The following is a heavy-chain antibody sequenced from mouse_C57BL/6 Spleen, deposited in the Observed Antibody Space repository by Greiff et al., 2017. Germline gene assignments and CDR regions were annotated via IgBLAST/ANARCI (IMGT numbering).Heavy chain of an antibody. CDR3: ARHRELGRGDYFDY. J-gene: IGHJ2*01. D-gene: IGHD4-1*01. CDR2: ISSGGSYT. CDR1: GFTFSSYG. V-gene: IGHV5-6*01. Sequence: QLVESGGDLVKPGGSLKLSCAASGFTFSSYGMSWVRQTPDKRLEWVATISSGGSYTYYPDSVKGRFTISRDNAKNTLYLQRSSLKSEDTAMYYCARHRELGRGDYFDYWGQGTTLTVSS.